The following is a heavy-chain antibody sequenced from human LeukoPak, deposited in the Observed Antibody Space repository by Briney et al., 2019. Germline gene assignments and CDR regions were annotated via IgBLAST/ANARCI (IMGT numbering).Heavy chain of an antibody. D-gene: IGHD6-13*01. J-gene: IGHJ3*02. Sequence: ASVTVSCKASGYTFTGYYMHWVRQAPGQGLEWMGWINPNSGGTKYAQKFQGRVTMTRDTSISTAYMELTRLRSDDTAVYYCARGETEETGTRPDAFDIWGQGTMVTVSS. CDR2: INPNSGGT. CDR3: ARGETEETGTRPDAFDI. V-gene: IGHV1-2*02. CDR1: GYTFTGYY.